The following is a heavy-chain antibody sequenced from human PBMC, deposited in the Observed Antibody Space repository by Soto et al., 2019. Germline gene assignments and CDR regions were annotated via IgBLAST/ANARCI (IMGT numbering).Heavy chain of an antibody. J-gene: IGHJ5*02. Sequence: SETLSLTCAVSSGSISSSNWWSWVRQPPGKGLEWIGEIYHSGSTNYNPSLKSRVTISVDKSKNQFSLKLSSVTAADTAVYYCARGFGVVTRENWFDPWGQGTLVT. CDR1: SGSISSSNW. CDR3: ARGFGVVTRENWFDP. CDR2: IYHSGST. V-gene: IGHV4-4*02. D-gene: IGHD3-3*01.